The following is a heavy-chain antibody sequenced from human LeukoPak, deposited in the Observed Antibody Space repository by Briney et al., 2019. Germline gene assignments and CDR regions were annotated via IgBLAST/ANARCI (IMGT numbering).Heavy chain of an antibody. CDR3: ARDAAYDFRNPYRYFQH. J-gene: IGHJ1*01. D-gene: IGHD3-3*01. Sequence: PGGSLRLSCAASVFTFSIYWMTWVCQAPGKGLDWVGNIKQDGSETYYADSLKGGFTNSRDNAKSALYLPMNSLRAEDTAVYYCARDAAYDFRNPYRYFQHWGQGTLVTVSS. CDR2: IKQDGSET. V-gene: IGHV3-7*01. CDR1: VFTFSIYW.